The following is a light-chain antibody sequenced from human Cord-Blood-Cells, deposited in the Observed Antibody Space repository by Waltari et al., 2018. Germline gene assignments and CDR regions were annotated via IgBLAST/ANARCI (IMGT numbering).Light chain of an antibody. Sequence: QSALTQPPSVSGSPGQSITLSCTGTSSNVGGYNYVSWYQQHPGQAPKLMIYDVSNRPSGVSNRFSGSKSGNTASMTISGLQAEDEADYYCSSYTSSSTYVFGTGTKVTVL. CDR3: SSYTSSSTYV. J-gene: IGLJ1*01. V-gene: IGLV2-14*03. CDR2: DVS. CDR1: SSNVGGYNY.